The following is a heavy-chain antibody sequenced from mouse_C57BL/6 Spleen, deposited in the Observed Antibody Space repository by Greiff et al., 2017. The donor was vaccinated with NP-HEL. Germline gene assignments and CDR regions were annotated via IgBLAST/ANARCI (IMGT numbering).Heavy chain of an antibody. V-gene: IGHV5-4*01. J-gene: IGHJ4*01. CDR2: ISDGGSYT. Sequence: DVMLVESGGGLVKPGGSLKLSCAASGFTFSSYAMSWVRQTPEKRLEWVATISDGGSYTYYPDNVKGRFTISRDNAKNNLYLQMSHLKSEDTAMYYCAREGYYYGSSYDAMDYWGQGTSVTVSS. CDR3: AREGYYYGSSYDAMDY. D-gene: IGHD1-1*01. CDR1: GFTFSSYA.